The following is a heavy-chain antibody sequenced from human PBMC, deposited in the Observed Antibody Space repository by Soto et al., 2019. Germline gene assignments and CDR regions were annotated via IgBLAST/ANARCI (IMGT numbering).Heavy chain of an antibody. V-gene: IGHV1-69*13. D-gene: IGHD3-22*01. CDR3: ARGWDHYDSSGLLTWFDP. CDR2: IIPIFGTP. CDR1: GGTFTDLG. Sequence: SVKVSCKASGGTFTDLGLHWVRQAPGQGLEWMGGIIPIFGTPNYAQKFQGRVIITADEFTSTAHMELSSLGPEDTAVYYCARGWDHYDSSGLLTWFDPWGQGTLVTVSS. J-gene: IGHJ5*02.